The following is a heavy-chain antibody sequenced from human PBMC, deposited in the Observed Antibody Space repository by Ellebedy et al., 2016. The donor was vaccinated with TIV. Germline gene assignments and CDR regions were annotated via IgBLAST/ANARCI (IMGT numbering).Heavy chain of an antibody. Sequence: AASVKVSCKSSGYTFTGHHLHWVRQAPGQGLEWLGLINPNSGDTDYARKFQGRVTMTRDTSNNTAYMELTSLRSDDTAVYYCTRAKGPILGGVIIGVFDPWGQGTLVTVSS. V-gene: IGHV1-2*02. CDR1: GYTFTGHH. CDR3: TRAKGPILGGVIIGVFDP. CDR2: INPNSGDT. D-gene: IGHD3-16*02. J-gene: IGHJ5*02.